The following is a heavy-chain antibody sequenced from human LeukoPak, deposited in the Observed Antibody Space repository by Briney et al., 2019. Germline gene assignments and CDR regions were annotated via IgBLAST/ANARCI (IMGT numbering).Heavy chain of an antibody. Sequence: SETLSLTCTVSGGSISSYYWSWIRQPAGKGLEWIGRIYTGGSTNYNPSLKSRVTMSVDTSKNQFSLKLSSVTAADTAVYYCARVGIVGANGSEYYYYYYMDVWGKGTTVTVSS. D-gene: IGHD1-26*01. CDR2: IYTGGST. V-gene: IGHV4-4*07. J-gene: IGHJ6*03. CDR3: ARVGIVGANGSEYYYYYYMDV. CDR1: GGSISSYY.